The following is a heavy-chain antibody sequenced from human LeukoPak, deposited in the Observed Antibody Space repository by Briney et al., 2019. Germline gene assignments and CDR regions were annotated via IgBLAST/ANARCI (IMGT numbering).Heavy chain of an antibody. CDR2: ISSSSSYI. D-gene: IGHD3-3*01. CDR1: GFTFSSYS. J-gene: IGHJ4*02. V-gene: IGHV3-21*01. CDR3: ARVKTAGDFWSGYQYYFDY. Sequence: SGGSLRLXCAASGFTFSSYSMNWVRQAPGKGLEWVSSISSSSSYIYYADSVKGRFTVSRDNAKNSLYLQMNSLRAEDTAVYYCARVKTAGDFWSGYQYYFDYWGQGTLVTVSS.